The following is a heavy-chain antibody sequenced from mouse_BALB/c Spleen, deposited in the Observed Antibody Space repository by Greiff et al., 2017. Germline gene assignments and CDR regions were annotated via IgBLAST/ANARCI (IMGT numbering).Heavy chain of an antibody. V-gene: IGHV1-14*01. CDR3: ARGYGNYDAMDD. D-gene: IGHD2-10*02. Sequence: VHVKQSGPELVKPGASVKMSCKASGYTFTSYVMHWVKQKPGQGLEWIGYINPYNDGTKYNEKFKGKATLTSDKTSSTAYMELSSLTSEDSAVYYCARGYGNYDAMDDWGQGTSVTVSS. CDR1: GYTFTSYV. CDR2: INPYNDGT. J-gene: IGHJ4*01.